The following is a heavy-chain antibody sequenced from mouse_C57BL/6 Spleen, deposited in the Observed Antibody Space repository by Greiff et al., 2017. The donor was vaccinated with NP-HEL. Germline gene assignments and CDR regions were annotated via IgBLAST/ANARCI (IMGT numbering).Heavy chain of an antibody. CDR1: GYTFTSYG. J-gene: IGHJ4*01. V-gene: IGHV1-81*01. CDR3: VLGPWAMDY. D-gene: IGHD4-1*01. CDR2: IYPRSGNT. Sequence: VKLMESGAELARPGASVKLSCKASGYTFTSYGISWVKQRTGQGLEWIGEIYPRSGNTYYNEKFKGKATLTADKSSSTAYMELRSLTSEDSAVYFCVLGPWAMDYWGQGTSVTVSS.